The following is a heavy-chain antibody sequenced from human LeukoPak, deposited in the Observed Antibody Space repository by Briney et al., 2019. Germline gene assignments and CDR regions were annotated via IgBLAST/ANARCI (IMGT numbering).Heavy chain of an antibody. V-gene: IGHV3-64D*06. D-gene: IGHD6-19*01. Sequence: GGSLRLCCSASGFTFSSYAMHWVRQAPGKGLEYVSAISSNGGSTYYADSVKGRFTISRDNSKNTLYLQMSSLRAEDTAVYYCVKALYSTGWYCDYWGQGTLATVSS. CDR3: VKALYSTGWYCDY. CDR1: GFTFSSYA. CDR2: ISSNGGST. J-gene: IGHJ4*02.